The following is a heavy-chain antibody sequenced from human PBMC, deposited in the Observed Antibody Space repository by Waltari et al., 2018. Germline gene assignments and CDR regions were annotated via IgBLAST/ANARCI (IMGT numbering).Heavy chain of an antibody. CDR2: ISAYNGNT. J-gene: IGHJ4*02. CDR1: GYTFTSYG. Sequence: VKVSCKASGYTFTSYGISWVRQAPGQGLEWMGWISAYNGNTNYAQKLQGRVTMTTDTSTSTAYMELRSLRSDDTAVYYCARGGVSILTGPNPFDYWGQGTLVTVSS. CDR3: ARGGVSILTGPNPFDY. D-gene: IGHD3-9*01. V-gene: IGHV1-18*01.